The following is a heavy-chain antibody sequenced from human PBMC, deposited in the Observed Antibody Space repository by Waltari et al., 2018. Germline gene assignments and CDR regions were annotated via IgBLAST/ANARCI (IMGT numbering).Heavy chain of an antibody. D-gene: IGHD4-17*01. V-gene: IGHV4-34*01. CDR3: ARGHDYGGNSGVGYFDY. CDR2: INHSGST. CDR1: GGSFSGYY. Sequence: QVQLQQWGAGLLKPSETLSLTCAVYGGSFSGYYWSWIRQPPGKGLEWIGEINHSGSTNSNPSRKSRVTISVDTSKNQFSLKLSSVTAADTAVYYCARGHDYGGNSGVGYFDYWGQGTLVTVSS. J-gene: IGHJ4*02.